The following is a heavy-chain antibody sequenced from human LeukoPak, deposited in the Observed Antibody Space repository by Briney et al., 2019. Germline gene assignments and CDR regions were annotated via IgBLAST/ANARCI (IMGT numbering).Heavy chain of an antibody. CDR1: GFSFSDSV. J-gene: IGHJ4*02. Sequence: GKSLRLSCVASGFSFSDSVIHWVRQAPGKGLEWVAVISHDVKTTYYADSAKGRFTISRDNSRNTVFLQMNRLRPEDTAVYYCVKEAYYGWGSSPTFYFDYWGQGTRVTVSS. CDR2: ISHDVKTT. V-gene: IGHV3-30*04. D-gene: IGHD3-10*01. CDR3: VKEAYYGWGSSPTFYFDY.